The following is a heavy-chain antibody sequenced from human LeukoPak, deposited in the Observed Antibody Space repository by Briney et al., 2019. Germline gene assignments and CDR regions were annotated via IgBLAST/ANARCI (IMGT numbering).Heavy chain of an antibody. CDR3: ARGPVGATPFDY. V-gene: IGHV1-2*02. D-gene: IGHD1-26*01. CDR1: GYTLTELS. J-gene: IGHJ4*02. CDR2: INPNSGGT. Sequence: ASVKVSCKVSGYTLTELSMHWVRQAPGQGLEWMGWINPNSGGTNYAQKFQGRVTMTRDTSISTAYMELSRLRSDDTAVYYCARGPVGATPFDYWGQGTLVTVSS.